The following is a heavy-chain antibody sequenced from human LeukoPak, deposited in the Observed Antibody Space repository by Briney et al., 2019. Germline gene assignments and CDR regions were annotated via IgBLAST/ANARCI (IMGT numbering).Heavy chain of an antibody. J-gene: IGHJ4*02. CDR3: AVLEGDYYDSSGYYNY. CDR2: ICSGGTA. CDR1: GFTVSSTY. Sequence: GGSLRLSCAASGFTVSSTYMSWVRQAPGKGLEWVSVICSGGTAYYADSVKGRFTISRDSSKNTLYLQMNSLRAEDTAVYYCAVLEGDYYDSSGYYNYWGQGTLVTVSS. D-gene: IGHD3-22*01. V-gene: IGHV3-53*01.